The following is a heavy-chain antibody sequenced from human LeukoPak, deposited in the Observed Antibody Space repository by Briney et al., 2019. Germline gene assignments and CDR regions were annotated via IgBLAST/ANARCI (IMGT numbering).Heavy chain of an antibody. J-gene: IGHJ4*02. D-gene: IGHD3-3*01. Sequence: GGSLRLSCAASGFTFSSYSMNWVRQAPGKGLEWVSSISTSSSYIYYADSVKGRFTISRGNAKNSLYLQMNSLRAEDMALYYCAKGGTYYDFWSAFDYWGQGTLVTVSS. V-gene: IGHV3-21*04. CDR1: GFTFSSYS. CDR3: AKGGTYYDFWSAFDY. CDR2: ISTSSSYI.